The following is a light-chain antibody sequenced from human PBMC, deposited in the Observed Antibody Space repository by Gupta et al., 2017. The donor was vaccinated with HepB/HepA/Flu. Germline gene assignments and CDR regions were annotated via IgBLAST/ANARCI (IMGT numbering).Light chain of an antibody. J-gene: IGLJ3*02. CDR1: SSVVGIYNL. CDR2: EVS. CDR3: CAYAGSSTWV. Sequence: SALPQPASVSASPGQSLTISCPATSSVVGIYNLFSWYQPPPGKAPKLMIYEVSKRPAGVANRFSGSKSGNTASLTISGRQAEDEADYYCCAYAGSSTWVFGGGTKLTVL. V-gene: IGLV2-23*02.